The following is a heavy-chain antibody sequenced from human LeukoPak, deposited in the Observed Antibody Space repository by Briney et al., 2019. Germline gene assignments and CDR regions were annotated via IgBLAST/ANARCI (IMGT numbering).Heavy chain of an antibody. Sequence: TCTVSGDSISSYFWGWVRQAPGQGLEWMGWVSADNGETNYAQKFQGRVTMTRDTSTSTAYMELRSLRSDDTAVYYCARDYQLLLLWDRFDPWGQGTLVSVSS. V-gene: IGHV1-18*01. CDR2: VSADNGET. J-gene: IGHJ5*02. D-gene: IGHD2-2*01. CDR3: ARDYQLLLLWDRFDP. CDR1: GDSISSYF.